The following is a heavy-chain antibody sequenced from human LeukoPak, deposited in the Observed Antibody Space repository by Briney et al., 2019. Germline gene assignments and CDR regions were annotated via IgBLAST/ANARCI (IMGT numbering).Heavy chain of an antibody. CDR1: GGTFSSYA. CDR3: ARAEYSSGWSDYYYYMDV. CDR2: IIPIFGTA. Sequence: GASVKVSCKASGGTFSSYAISWGRQAPGQGLEWMGGIIPIFGTANYAQKFQGRVTITADKSTSTAYLELSSLRSEDTAVYYCARAEYSSGWSDYYYYMDVWGKGTTVTVSS. J-gene: IGHJ6*03. V-gene: IGHV1-69*06. D-gene: IGHD6-19*01.